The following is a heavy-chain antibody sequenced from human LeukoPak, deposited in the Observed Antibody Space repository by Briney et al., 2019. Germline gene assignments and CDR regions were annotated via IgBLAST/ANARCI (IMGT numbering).Heavy chain of an antibody. CDR2: ISSSSSYI. Sequence: GGSLRLSCAASGFTVSSNYMNWVRQAPGKGLEWVSSISSSSSYIYYADSVKGRFTISRDNAKNSLYLQMNSLRAEDTAVYYCARGFYKAARPSDYWGQGTLVTVSS. CDR3: ARGFYKAARPSDY. D-gene: IGHD6-6*01. V-gene: IGHV3-21*01. J-gene: IGHJ4*02. CDR1: GFTVSSNY.